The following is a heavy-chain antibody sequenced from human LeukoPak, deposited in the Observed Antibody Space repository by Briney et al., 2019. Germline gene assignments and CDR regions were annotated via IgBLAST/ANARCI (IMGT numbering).Heavy chain of an antibody. CDR1: GGSISSSSYY. V-gene: IGHV4-39*01. CDR2: IYYSGST. CDR3: ARHGTSYGDVDY. Sequence: SETLSLTCIVSGGSISSSSYYWGWIRQPPGKGLEWIGSIYYSGSTYYNPSLKSRVTISVDTSKNQFSLKLSSVTAADTAVYYCARHGTSYGDVDYWGQGTLVTVSS. D-gene: IGHD4-17*01. J-gene: IGHJ4*02.